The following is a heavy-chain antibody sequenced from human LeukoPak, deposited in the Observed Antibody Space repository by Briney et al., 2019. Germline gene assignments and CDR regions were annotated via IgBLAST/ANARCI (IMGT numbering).Heavy chain of an antibody. CDR1: GFTFSSYG. Sequence: GGSLRLSCAASGFTFSSYGMHWVRQAPGKGLEWVAVISYDGSNRYYADSVKGRFTISRDTSKNTLYLQMNSLRAEDTAVYYCAKDRSRNYDSSGYYDYWGQGTLVTVSS. V-gene: IGHV3-30*18. D-gene: IGHD3-22*01. CDR3: AKDRSRNYDSSGYYDY. CDR2: ISYDGSNR. J-gene: IGHJ4*02.